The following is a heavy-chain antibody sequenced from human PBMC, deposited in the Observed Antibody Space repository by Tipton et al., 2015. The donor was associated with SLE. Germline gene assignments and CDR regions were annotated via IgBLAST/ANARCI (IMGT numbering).Heavy chain of an antibody. CDR1: GGSISSHY. CDR2: IYYSGST. CDR3: ARGGHDYVCGSYRTYNWFDP. D-gene: IGHD3-16*02. Sequence: TLSLTCTVSGGSISSHYWSWIRQPPGKGLEWIGYIYYSGSTNYNPSLKSRVTISVDTSKNQLSLKLSSVTAADTAVYYCARGGHDYVCGSYRTYNWFDPWCQGTLVTVSS. V-gene: IGHV4-59*11. J-gene: IGHJ5*02.